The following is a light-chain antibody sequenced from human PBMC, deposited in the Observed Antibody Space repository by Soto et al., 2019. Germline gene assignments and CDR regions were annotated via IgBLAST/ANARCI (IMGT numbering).Light chain of an antibody. J-gene: IGKJ4*01. CDR3: QQRDSWPLT. V-gene: IGKV3-11*01. CDR1: HSVSNF. CDR2: DVS. Sequence: EVVLTQSPATLSLSPGERATLSCRASHSVSNFLAWYQHKPGQAPRLLIYDVSNRATGIPARFTGSGSGTDFTLTIRRREPEDFAGSYCQQRDSWPLTFGGGTKVEIK.